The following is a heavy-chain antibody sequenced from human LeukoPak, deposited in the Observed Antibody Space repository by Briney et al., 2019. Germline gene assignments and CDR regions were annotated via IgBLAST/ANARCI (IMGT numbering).Heavy chain of an antibody. D-gene: IGHD3-10*01. V-gene: IGHV3-23*01. J-gene: IGHJ4*02. CDR3: AKVYRDYYGSGSYSSLDY. CDR2: ISGSGGST. CDR1: GFTFSSYG. Sequence: GGSLRLSCAASGFTFSSYGMSWVRQAPGKGLEWVSAISGSGGSTYYADSVKGRFTISRDNSKNTLYLQMNSLRADDTAVYYCAKVYRDYYGSGSYSSLDYWGQGTLVTVSS.